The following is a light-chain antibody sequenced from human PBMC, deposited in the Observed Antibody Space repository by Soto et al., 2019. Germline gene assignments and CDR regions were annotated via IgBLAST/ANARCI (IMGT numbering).Light chain of an antibody. CDR2: GAS. CDR1: QSVSSSY. Sequence: EIVLTQSPGTLSLSPGERATLSCRASQSVSSSYVAWYQKKPGQAPRLLIYGASSRAAGIPDRFSGSGSGTDFTLISSRLEHEDVAVYYCQQYGSSPRTFGQGTKVEIK. V-gene: IGKV3-20*01. CDR3: QQYGSSPRT. J-gene: IGKJ1*01.